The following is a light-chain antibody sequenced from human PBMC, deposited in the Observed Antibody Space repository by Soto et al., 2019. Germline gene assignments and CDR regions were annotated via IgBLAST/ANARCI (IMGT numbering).Light chain of an antibody. Sequence: DTQMTQSPSFVSAFVGDTITITCRASKGIGSWLAWYLQEPGKAPKLLIYAASTLQSGVPSRFSGSGSGTDFTLTISSLQPEDFASYYCQQGSSFPYTFGQGTRLEIK. CDR1: KGIGSW. CDR3: QQGSSFPYT. CDR2: AAS. J-gene: IGKJ5*01. V-gene: IGKV1-12*01.